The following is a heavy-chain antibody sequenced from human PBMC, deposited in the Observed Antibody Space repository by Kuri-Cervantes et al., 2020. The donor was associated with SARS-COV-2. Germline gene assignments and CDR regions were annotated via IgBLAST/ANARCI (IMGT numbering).Heavy chain of an antibody. CDR3: ARIVAGRITMVQGGQSWFDP. V-gene: IGHV4-59*08. Sequence: SETLSLTCTVSGGSISSYYWSWIRQPPGKGLEWIGYIYYSGSTNYNPSLKSRVTISVDTSKNQFSLKLSSVTAADTAVYYCARIVAGRITMVQGGQSWFDPWGQGTLGTVSS. CDR2: IYYSGST. J-gene: IGHJ5*02. D-gene: IGHD3-10*01. CDR1: GGSISSYY.